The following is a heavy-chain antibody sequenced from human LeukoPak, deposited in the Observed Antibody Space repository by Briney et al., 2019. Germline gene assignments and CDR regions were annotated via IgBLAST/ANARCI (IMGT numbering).Heavy chain of an antibody. CDR3: AKVPLGSCSSASCYLDP. Sequence: GGSLRLSCAASGFTFSSYAMHWVRQAPGKGLEYVSAISSNGGSTYYANSVKGRFTISRDNSKNTLYLQMGSLRAEDMAVYYCAKVPLGSCSSASCYLDPWGQGTLVTVS. CDR1: GFTFSSYA. J-gene: IGHJ5*02. CDR2: ISSNGGST. V-gene: IGHV3-64*01. D-gene: IGHD2-2*01.